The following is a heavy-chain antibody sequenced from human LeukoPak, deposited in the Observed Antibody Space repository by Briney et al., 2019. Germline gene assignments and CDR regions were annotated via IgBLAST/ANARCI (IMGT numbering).Heavy chain of an antibody. CDR2: IYSGGST. J-gene: IGHJ4*02. D-gene: IGHD1-14*01. CDR1: GFTVSSNY. CDR3: TLEYNNSGFDY. Sequence: GGSLRLSCAASGFTVSSNYMSWVRQAPGKGLEWVSVIYSGGSTYYADSVKGRFTISRDNSKNTVSLRMNSLRAEDTAVYFCTLEYNNSGFDYWGQGTLVTVSS. V-gene: IGHV3-53*05.